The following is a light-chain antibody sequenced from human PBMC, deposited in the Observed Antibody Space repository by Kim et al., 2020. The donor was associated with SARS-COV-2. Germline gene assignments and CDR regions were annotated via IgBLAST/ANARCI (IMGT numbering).Light chain of an antibody. V-gene: IGLV3-19*01. CDR2: GKN. CDR3: NSRDSNGNVV. CDR1: SLRSYY. Sequence: SSELTQDPAVSVALGQTVRITCQGDSLRSYYATWYQQKPGQAPILVIFGKNNRPSGIPDRFSGSSSGNTASFTITETQAGDDADYYCNSRDSNGNVVFGG. J-gene: IGLJ3*02.